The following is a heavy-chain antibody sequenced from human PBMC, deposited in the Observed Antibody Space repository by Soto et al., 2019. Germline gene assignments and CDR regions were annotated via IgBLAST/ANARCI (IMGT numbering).Heavy chain of an antibody. D-gene: IGHD3-3*01. CDR3: AHRVLRTVFGLVTTTAIYFDF. CDR1: GFSPTTSGVG. J-gene: IGHJ4*02. Sequence: QITLNESGPTPVKPRQTLTLTCTFSGFSPTTSGVGVGWIRQSPGKAPEWLALIYWDDDKRYRPSPKSRLTITKDTSKNQVVPTMADLDPADTATYYCAHRVLRTVFGLVTTTAIYFDFWGQGTPVAVSS. V-gene: IGHV2-5*02. CDR2: IYWDDDK.